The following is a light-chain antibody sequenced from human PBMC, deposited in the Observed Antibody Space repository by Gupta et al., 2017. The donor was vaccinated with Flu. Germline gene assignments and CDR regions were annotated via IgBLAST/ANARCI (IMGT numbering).Light chain of an antibody. CDR2: DVS. Sequence: SVTISCTGTSSDVGSYNYVSWYQQHPGKAPKIMIYDVSKRPSGVPDRFSGSKSGNTASLTISGLQAADEADYYCCSYAGNYAYVFGTGTKVTVL. CDR1: SSDVGSYNY. CDR3: CSYAGNYAYV. V-gene: IGLV2-11*01. J-gene: IGLJ1*01.